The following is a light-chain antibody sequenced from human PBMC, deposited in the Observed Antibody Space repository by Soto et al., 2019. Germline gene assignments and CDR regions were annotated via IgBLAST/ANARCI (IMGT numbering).Light chain of an antibody. V-gene: IGKV1-39*01. CDR3: QQSYNLPHT. CDR1: ESISNF. CDR2: AAF. J-gene: IGKJ2*01. Sequence: DIQMTQSPSSLSAILGDRVTITCRASESISNFLNWYQQRPGRAPRPLIYAAFSLQPGVPSRFSGRGSGTDFTLTIRDLQPEDFATYVCQQSYNLPHTFGQGTKLEVE.